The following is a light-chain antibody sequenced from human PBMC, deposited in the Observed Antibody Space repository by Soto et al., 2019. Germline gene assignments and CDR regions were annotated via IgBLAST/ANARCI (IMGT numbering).Light chain of an antibody. J-gene: IGKJ4*01. CDR2: DAS. CDR1: QNVYNN. V-gene: IGKV3-15*01. CDR3: QQCRNWPLT. Sequence: EIVMTQSPATLSVSLGEVSTLSCKASQNVYNNLAWYQQRPGQPPRLLIYDASTRATGISARFSGSGYGTEFTLTISSLQSEDFAVYFCQQCRNWPLTFGGGTKVEIK.